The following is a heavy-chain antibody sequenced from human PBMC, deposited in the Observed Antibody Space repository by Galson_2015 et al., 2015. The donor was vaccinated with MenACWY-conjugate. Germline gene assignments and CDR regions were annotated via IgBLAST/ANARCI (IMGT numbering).Heavy chain of an antibody. V-gene: IGHV5-51*01. Sequence: QSGAEVKKPGESLKISCKASGYNFITYWIGWVRQVPGKGLEWVGLISPIDSKTRYSPAFEGRVTISADNSITTAYLQWNSLKASDTATYYCARHPPGGRGMDVWGRGTTVTVSS. CDR3: ARHPPGGRGMDV. J-gene: IGHJ6*02. D-gene: IGHD1-26*01. CDR1: GYNFITYW. CDR2: ISPIDSKT.